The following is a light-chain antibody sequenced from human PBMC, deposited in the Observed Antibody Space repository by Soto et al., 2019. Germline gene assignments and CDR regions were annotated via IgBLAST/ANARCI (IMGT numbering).Light chain of an antibody. V-gene: IGLV1-40*01. Sequence: QPVLTQPPSVSGAPGQRXTISCTGSSSNIGAGYDVHWYQQLPGTAPKLLIYGNSNRPSGVPDRFSGSKSGTSASLAITGLQAEDEADYYCQSYDSSLSGDVVFGGGTKLTVL. CDR1: SSNIGAGYD. CDR3: QSYDSSLSGDVV. CDR2: GNS. J-gene: IGLJ2*01.